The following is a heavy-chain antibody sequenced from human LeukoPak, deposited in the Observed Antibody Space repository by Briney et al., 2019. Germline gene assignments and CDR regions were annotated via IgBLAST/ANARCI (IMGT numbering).Heavy chain of an antibody. V-gene: IGHV3-64D*06. J-gene: IGHJ4*02. Sequence: GGSLRLSCSVSGFNLSAFPMHWVRQAPGKGLEYLSIISADGTNTYYADSVKARFTISRDNSKNRLYLHMSGLTTEDTAVYYCVSLLNWGQGTLVCVSS. CDR1: GFNLSAFP. CDR3: VSLLN. CDR2: ISADGTNT.